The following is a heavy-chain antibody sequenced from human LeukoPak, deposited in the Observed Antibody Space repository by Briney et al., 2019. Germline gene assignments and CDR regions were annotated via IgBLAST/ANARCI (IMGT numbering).Heavy chain of an antibody. V-gene: IGHV3-23*01. CDR2: ISGGDGST. Sequence: GGSLRLSCAASGFTFSSYAMSWVRQAPGKGLEWVSTISGGDGSTYYADSVKGRFTISRDNSKNTLYLQMNSLRVEDTAIYYCARGQYRSTWYLQYWGQGSLVTVSS. D-gene: IGHD6-13*01. J-gene: IGHJ1*01. CDR3: ARGQYRSTWYLQY. CDR1: GFTFSSYA.